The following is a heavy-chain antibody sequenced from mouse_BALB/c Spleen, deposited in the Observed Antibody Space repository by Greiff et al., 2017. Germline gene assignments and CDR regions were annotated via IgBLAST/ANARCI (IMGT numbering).Heavy chain of an antibody. V-gene: IGHV1-69*02. J-gene: IGHJ2*01. CDR3: ARDGSLHFDY. CDR1: GYTFTSYW. Sequence: QVQLQQPGAELVRPGASVKLSCKASGYTFTSYWINWVKQRPGQGLEWIGNIYPSDSYTNYNQKFKDKATLTVDKSSSTAYMQLSSPTSEDSAVYYCARDGSLHFDYWGQGTTLTVSS. CDR2: IYPSDSYT. D-gene: IGHD2-3*01.